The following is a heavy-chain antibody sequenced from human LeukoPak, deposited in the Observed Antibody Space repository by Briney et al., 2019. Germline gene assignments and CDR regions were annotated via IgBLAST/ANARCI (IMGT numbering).Heavy chain of an antibody. CDR2: ISSSGNII. D-gene: IGHD6-19*01. J-gene: IGHJ1*01. CDR3: ARDTSTKYSSAWYGYLQH. CDR1: GFTFSSYE. Sequence: GGSLRLSCAASGFTFSSYEMNWVRQAPGKGLEWVSYISSSGNIIYYADSVKGRFAISRDNSKTTLYLQLNSLRAEDTAVYYCARDTSTKYSSAWYGYLQHWGQGTLVTVSS. V-gene: IGHV3-48*03.